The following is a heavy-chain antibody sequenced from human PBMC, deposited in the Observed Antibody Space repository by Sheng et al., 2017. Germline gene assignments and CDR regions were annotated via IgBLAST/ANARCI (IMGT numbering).Heavy chain of an antibody. V-gene: IGHV3-53*01. CDR3: ARGVSGFDLGSRFDC. CDR2: LSSGGNT. Sequence: EAQLVESGGGLIQPGGSLRLSCVASGFIVNENYMSWVRQAPGKGLEWVSGLSSGGNTYFADSVKGRFSISRDSSKNTLYLQMNSLKAEDTAVYYCARGVSGFDLGSRFDCWGQGTLVIVSP. CDR1: GFIVNENY. D-gene: IGHD3-9*01. J-gene: IGHJ4*02.